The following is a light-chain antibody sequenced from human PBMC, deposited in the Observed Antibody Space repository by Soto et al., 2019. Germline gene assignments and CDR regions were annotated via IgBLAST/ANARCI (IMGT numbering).Light chain of an antibody. CDR1: SSNIGRDY. V-gene: IGLV1-47*01. CDR3: VAWDDSLSGDV. Sequence: QSVLTQPTSVSGTPGQRVNISCSGSSSNIGRDYVYWYQQFPGTAPKLLIYRGNQRPSGVPDRFSGSKSGTSASLAISGLRSDDESDYYCVAWDDSLSGDVFGTGTKLTVL. J-gene: IGLJ1*01. CDR2: RGN.